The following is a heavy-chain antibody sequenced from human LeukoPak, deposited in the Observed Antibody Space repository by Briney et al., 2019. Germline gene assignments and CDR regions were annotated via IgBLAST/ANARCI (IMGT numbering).Heavy chain of an antibody. CDR3: ARGYDILTGPMGDFDY. D-gene: IGHD3-9*01. V-gene: IGHV1-18*04. Sequence: GASVKVSCKASGYTFTGYYMHWVRQAPGQGLEWMGWISAYNGNTNYAQKLQGRVTMTTDTSTSTAYMELRSLRSDDTAVYYCARGYDILTGPMGDFDYWGQGTLVTVSS. CDR2: ISAYNGNT. J-gene: IGHJ4*02. CDR1: GYTFTGYY.